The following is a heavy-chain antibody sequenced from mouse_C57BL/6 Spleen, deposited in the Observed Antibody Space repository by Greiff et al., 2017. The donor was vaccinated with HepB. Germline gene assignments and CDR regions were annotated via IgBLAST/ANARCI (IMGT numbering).Heavy chain of an antibody. CDR3: ARSVTGTGAWFAY. Sequence: QVQLQQPGAELVRPGTSVKLSCKASGYTFTSYWMHWVKQRPGQGLEWIGVIDPSDSYTNYNQKFKGKATLTVDTSSSTAYMQLSSLTSEDSAVYYCARSVTGTGAWFAYGGQGTLVTVSA. CDR1: GYTFTSYW. D-gene: IGHD4-1*01. J-gene: IGHJ3*01. CDR2: IDPSDSYT. V-gene: IGHV1-59*01.